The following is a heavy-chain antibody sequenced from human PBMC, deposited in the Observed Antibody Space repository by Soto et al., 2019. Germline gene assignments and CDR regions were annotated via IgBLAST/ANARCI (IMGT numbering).Heavy chain of an antibody. CDR3: ARAYEASSGWKFDY. CDR1: GFTFSNFW. Sequence: EVQLVDSGGGLVHPGGSLRLSCAASGFTFSNFWMTWVRQAPGKGLEWVANIKEDGSRTYYVDSVKGRFTISRDNAENSLYLQLNSLRVDDTAVYYCARAYEASSGWKFDYWGQGILVTVSS. D-gene: IGHD6-19*01. J-gene: IGHJ4*02. V-gene: IGHV3-7*03. CDR2: IKEDGSRT.